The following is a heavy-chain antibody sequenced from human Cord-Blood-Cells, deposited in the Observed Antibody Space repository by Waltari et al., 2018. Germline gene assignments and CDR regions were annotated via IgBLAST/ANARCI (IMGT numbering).Heavy chain of an antibody. V-gene: IGHV4-39*01. D-gene: IGHD5-12*01. Sequence: QLQLQESGPGLVKPSETLSLTCTVSGGSISSSSYYWGWIRQPPGKGLEWIGSIYYSGSTYYNPSLKSRVTISVDTYKNQFSLKLSSVTAADTAVYYCARLPWGDGYEGYWGQGTLVTVSS. CDR3: ARLPWGDGYEGY. CDR2: IYYSGST. CDR1: GGSISSSSYY. J-gene: IGHJ4*02.